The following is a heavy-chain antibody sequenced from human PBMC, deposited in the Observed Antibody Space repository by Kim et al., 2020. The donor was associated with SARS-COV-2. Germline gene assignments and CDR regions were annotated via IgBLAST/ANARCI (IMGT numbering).Heavy chain of an antibody. D-gene: IGHD3-10*01. CDR1: GFTFSSYA. CDR2: IYSGGSST. J-gene: IGHJ4*02. Sequence: GGSLRLSCAASGFTFSSYAMSWVRQAPGKGLEWVSVIYSGGSSTYYADSVKGRFTISRDNSKNTLYLQMNSLRAEDTAVYYCARNPPAMVRGVVDYWGQGTPGTGSS. CDR3: ARNPPAMVRGVVDY. V-gene: IGHV3-23*03.